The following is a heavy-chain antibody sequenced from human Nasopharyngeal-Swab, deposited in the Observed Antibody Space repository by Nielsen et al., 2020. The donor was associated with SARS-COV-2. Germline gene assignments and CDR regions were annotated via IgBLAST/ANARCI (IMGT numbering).Heavy chain of an antibody. J-gene: IGHJ4*02. CDR2: VSYCGTA. CDR3: ARDESGDYLGLPFDY. CDR1: GASISSSVNY. V-gene: IGHV4-39*07. Sequence: SETLSLTCTVSGASISSSVNYWGWIRQSPQKGLEWIGTVSYCGTANYNPSLNSRVTISVDTSKNQFSLKLISVTAADTAVYYCARDESGDYLGLPFDYLGQGTLVTVSS. D-gene: IGHD4-17*01.